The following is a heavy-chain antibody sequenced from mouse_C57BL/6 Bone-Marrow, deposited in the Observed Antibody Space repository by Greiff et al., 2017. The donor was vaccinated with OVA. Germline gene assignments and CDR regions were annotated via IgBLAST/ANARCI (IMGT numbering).Heavy chain of an antibody. D-gene: IGHD1-1*01. V-gene: IGHV1-19*01. CDR1: GYTFTDYY. J-gene: IGHJ3*01. Sequence: VQLQQSGPVLVKPGASVKMSCKASGYTFTDYYMNWVKQSHGKSLEWIGVINPYNGGTSYNQKFKGKATLTVDKSSSTAYMELNSLTSEDSAVYYCAPYYGSSPLAYWGQGTLVTVSA. CDR2: INPYNGGT. CDR3: APYYGSSPLAY.